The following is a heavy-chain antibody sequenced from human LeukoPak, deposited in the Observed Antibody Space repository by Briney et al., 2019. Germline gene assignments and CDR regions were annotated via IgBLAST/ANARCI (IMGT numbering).Heavy chain of an antibody. D-gene: IGHD2-21*02. V-gene: IGHV3-30*18. Sequence: GRSLRLSCAASGFTFSSYGMHWVRQAPVKGLEWVAVISYDGSNKYYADSVKGRFTISRDNSKNTLYLQMNSLRAEDTAVYYCAKDYLEVTWYSYYYYYGMDVWGQGTTVTVSS. CDR2: ISYDGSNK. CDR1: GFTFSSYG. CDR3: AKDYLEVTWYSYYYYYGMDV. J-gene: IGHJ6*02.